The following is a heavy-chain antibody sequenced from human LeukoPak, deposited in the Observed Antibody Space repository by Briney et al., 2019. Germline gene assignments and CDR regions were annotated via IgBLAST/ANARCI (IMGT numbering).Heavy chain of an antibody. CDR3: ARTYYDFWSGPNWCEP. Sequence: PSETLSLPCTVSGGSISSYYGSWIRQPPGKGLEWIGYIYYSGSTNYNPSLKSRVTISVDTSKNQFSLKLSSVTAADTAVYYCARTYYDFWSGPNWCEPWGQGTLVTVSS. V-gene: IGHV4-59*01. CDR1: GGSISSYY. CDR2: IYYSGST. D-gene: IGHD3-3*01. J-gene: IGHJ5*02.